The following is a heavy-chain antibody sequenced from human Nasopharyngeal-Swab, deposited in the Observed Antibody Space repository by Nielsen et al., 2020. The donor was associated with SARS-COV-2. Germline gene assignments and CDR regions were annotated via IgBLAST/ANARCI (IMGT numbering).Heavy chain of an antibody. CDR2: IYYSGST. CDR3: ARETIPYDSSGFDAFDI. V-gene: IGHV4-31*02. Sequence: WIRQPPGKGLEWIGYIYYSGSTYYNPSLKSRVTISVDTSKNQFSLKLSSVTAADTAVYYCARETIPYDSSGFDAFDIWGQGTMVTVSS. J-gene: IGHJ3*02. D-gene: IGHD3-22*01.